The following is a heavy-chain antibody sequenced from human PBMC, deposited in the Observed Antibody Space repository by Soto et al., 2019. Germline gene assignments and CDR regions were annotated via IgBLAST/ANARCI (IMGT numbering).Heavy chain of an antibody. CDR1: GGSISGFY. Sequence: PSETLSLTCTVSGGSISGFYRTWIRQSPGKGLEWIGYIYYSGSTNYNPSLKSRVTISVDTSVNQFSLKLSSVTAADTAVYYCNRGDSTMVYYYDYWGQGILVTVSS. V-gene: IGHV4-59*01. CDR3: NRGDSTMVYYYDY. D-gene: IGHD5-18*01. J-gene: IGHJ4*02. CDR2: IYYSGST.